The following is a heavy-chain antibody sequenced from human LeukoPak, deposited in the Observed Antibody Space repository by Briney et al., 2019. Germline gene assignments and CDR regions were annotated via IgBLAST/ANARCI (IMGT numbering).Heavy chain of an antibody. J-gene: IGHJ4*02. CDR3: ARGEQQLVLPFDY. V-gene: IGHV3-33*01. D-gene: IGHD6-13*01. CDR2: IWYDGSNK. CDR1: GFTFSSYG. Sequence: GGSLRLSCAASGFTFSSYGMHWVPQAPGKGLEGGAVIWYDGSNKYYADSVKGRFTISRDNSKNTLYLQMNSLRAEDTAVYYCARGEQQLVLPFDYWGQGTLVTVSS.